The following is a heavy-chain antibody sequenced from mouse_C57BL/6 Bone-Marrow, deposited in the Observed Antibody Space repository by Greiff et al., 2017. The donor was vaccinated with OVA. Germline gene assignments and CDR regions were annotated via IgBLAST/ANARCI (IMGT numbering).Heavy chain of an antibody. CDR1: GYTFTSYG. Sequence: VKLMESGAELARPGASVKLSCKASGYTFTSYGISWVKQRTGQGLEWIGEIYPRSGNTYYNEKFKGKATLTADKSSSTAYMELRSLTSEDSAVYFCAVEHYGLDYWGQGTTLTVSS. CDR3: AVEHYGLDY. CDR2: IYPRSGNT. D-gene: IGHD1-2*01. V-gene: IGHV1-81*01. J-gene: IGHJ2*01.